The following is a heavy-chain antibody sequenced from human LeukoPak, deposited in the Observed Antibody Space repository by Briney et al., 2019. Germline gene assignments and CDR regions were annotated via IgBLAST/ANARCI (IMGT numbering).Heavy chain of an antibody. CDR2: ISGSGGNT. V-gene: IGHV3-23*01. CDR1: GFTFSSYG. D-gene: IGHD2-15*01. Sequence: PGGSLRLSCAASGFTFSSYGMHWVRQAPGKGLEWVSAISGSGGNTYYADSVKGRFTISRDNSKNTLYLQMNSLRAEDTAVYYCAKGFVVVVSATQSSWFDPWGQGTLVTVSS. J-gene: IGHJ5*02. CDR3: AKGFVVVVSATQSSWFDP.